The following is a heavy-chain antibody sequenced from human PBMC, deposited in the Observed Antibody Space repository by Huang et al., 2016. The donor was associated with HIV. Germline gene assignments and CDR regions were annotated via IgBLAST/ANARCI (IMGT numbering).Heavy chain of an antibody. V-gene: IGHV3-30*02. J-gene: IGHJ4*02. CDR2: VRFDGSNE. Sequence: CAASEFNFHVYGMHWLRQAPGKGLEWVAFVRFDGSNEYYIDSVKGRFTISRDNSKKMWFLEMDNLRPEDTAVYFCAIDSRWGIVATTLSYFDYWGQGTLVTVSS. CDR3: AIDSRWGIVATTLSYFDY. D-gene: IGHD5-12*01. CDR1: EFNFHVYG.